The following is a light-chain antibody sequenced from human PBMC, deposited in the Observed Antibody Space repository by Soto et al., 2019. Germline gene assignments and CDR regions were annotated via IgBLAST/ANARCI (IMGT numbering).Light chain of an antibody. V-gene: IGLV2-23*01. CDR2: EDT. Sequence: QSVLTQPASVSGSPGQSITISCTGTSSDVGSYNLVSWYQQLPGKAPKVIIYEDTKWPSGVSHRFSASKSGITASLTISGLQAEDEADYYCCSYAGSSTWVFGGGTKVTVL. CDR1: SSDVGSYNL. J-gene: IGLJ3*02. CDR3: CSYAGSSTWV.